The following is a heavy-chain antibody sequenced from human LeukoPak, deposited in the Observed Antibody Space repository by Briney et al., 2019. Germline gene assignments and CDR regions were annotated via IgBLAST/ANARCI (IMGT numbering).Heavy chain of an antibody. V-gene: IGHV3-30-3*01. CDR1: GFTFSSYA. Sequence: GGSLRLSCAASGFTFSSYAMHWVRQAPGKGLEWVAVISYDGSNKYYADSVKGRFTISRDNSKNTLYLQMNSLRAEDTAVYYCAKGAHGSGSLRWFDPWGQGTLVTVSS. CDR3: AKGAHGSGSLRWFDP. D-gene: IGHD3-10*01. J-gene: IGHJ5*02. CDR2: ISYDGSNK.